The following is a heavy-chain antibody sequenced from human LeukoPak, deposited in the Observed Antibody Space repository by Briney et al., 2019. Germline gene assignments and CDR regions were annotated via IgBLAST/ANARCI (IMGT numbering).Heavy chain of an antibody. V-gene: IGHV4-59*01. CDR3: ARATRGVKRDYYYYYMDV. CDR2: IYDSGST. J-gene: IGHJ6*03. Sequence: PSETLSLTCTVSGGSISSYYWSWIRQPPGKGLEWIGYIYDSGSTNYNPSLKSRVTISVDTSKNQFSLKLSSVTAADTAVYYCARATRGVKRDYYYYYMDVWGKGTTVTVSS. D-gene: IGHD3-10*01. CDR1: GGSISSYY.